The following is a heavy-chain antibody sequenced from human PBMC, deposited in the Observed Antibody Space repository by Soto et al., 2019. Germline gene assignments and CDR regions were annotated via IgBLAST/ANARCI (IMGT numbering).Heavy chain of an antibody. J-gene: IGHJ5*02. CDR2: IYYSGST. V-gene: IGHV4-59*01. D-gene: IGHD3-10*01. CDR3: ARYGSGSSVWFDP. CDR1: GGSISSYY. Sequence: SETLSLTCTVSGGSISSYYWSWVRQPPGKGLEWIGYIYYSGSTNYNPSLKSRVTISVDTSKNQFSLKLSSVTAADTAVYYCARYGSGSSVWFDPWGQGTLVTVSS.